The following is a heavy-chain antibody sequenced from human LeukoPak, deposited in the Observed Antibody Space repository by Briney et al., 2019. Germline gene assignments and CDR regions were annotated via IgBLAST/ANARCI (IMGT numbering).Heavy chain of an antibody. CDR1: GFTFTSYA. V-gene: IGHV3-23*01. J-gene: IGHJ4*02. CDR3: AKPTRGSGSFLIDF. Sequence: PGGSLRLSCAASGFTFTSYAMTWVRQAPGKGLEWVSGITAGGVNTYYADSVKGRFTISRDNSKNTLYLQMNSLRAEDTAVYYCAKPTRGSGSFLIDFWGQGTLVTVSS. D-gene: IGHD1-26*01. CDR2: ITAGGVNT.